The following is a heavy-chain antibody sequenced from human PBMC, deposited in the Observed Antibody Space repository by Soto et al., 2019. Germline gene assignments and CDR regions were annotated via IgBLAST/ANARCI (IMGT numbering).Heavy chain of an antibody. CDR3: ARGTIFGVVRRPLFDY. D-gene: IGHD3-3*01. CDR1: GGSFSGYY. Sequence: SETLSLTCAVYGGSFSGYYWSWIRQPPGKGLGWIGEINHSGSTNYNPSLKSRVTISVDTSKNQFSLKLSSVTAADTAVYYCARGTIFGVVRRPLFDYWGQGTLVTVSS. V-gene: IGHV4-34*01. J-gene: IGHJ4*02. CDR2: INHSGST.